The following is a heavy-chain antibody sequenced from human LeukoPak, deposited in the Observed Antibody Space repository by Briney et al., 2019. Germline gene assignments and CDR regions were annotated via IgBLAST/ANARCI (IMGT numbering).Heavy chain of an antibody. CDR1: GGSISSYY. J-gene: IGHJ4*02. CDR2: IYYSGST. D-gene: IGHD3-10*01. CDR3: ARTYYYGSGSYYLDD. Sequence: SETLSLTCTVSGGSISSYYWSWIRQPPGKGLEWIGYIYYSGSTNYNPSLKSRVTISVDPSKNQFSLKLSSVTAADTAVYYCARTYYYGSGSYYLDDWGQGTLVTVSS. V-gene: IGHV4-59*01.